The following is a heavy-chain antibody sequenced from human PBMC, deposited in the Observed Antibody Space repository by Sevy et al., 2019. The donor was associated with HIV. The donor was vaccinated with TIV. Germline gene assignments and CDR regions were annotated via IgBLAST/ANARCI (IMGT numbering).Heavy chain of an antibody. CDR2: INQDGSEK. J-gene: IGHJ4*02. Sequence: GGYLRLSCAASGFNFTNSWMSWVRQAPGKGLEWVANINQDGSEKNYVDSVKGRFTISRDNANSSLHLHMNSLRAEDTALYYCTRAGYWGQGVLVTVSS. V-gene: IGHV3-7*03. CDR3: TRAGY. CDR1: GFNFTNSW.